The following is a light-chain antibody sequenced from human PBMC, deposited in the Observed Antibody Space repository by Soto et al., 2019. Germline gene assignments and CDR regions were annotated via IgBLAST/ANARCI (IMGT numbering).Light chain of an antibody. CDR1: QGISSY. CDR2: AAS. J-gene: IGKJ5*01. V-gene: IGKV1-9*01. Sequence: DIQLSESPSFLSASVGDRVTITCRASQGISSYLAWYQQKPGKAPKLLIYAASTLQSGVPSRFSGSGSGTDFTLTMNSLQPEDFATYYCQQLNSYPRVTFGQGTRLEIK. CDR3: QQLNSYPRVT.